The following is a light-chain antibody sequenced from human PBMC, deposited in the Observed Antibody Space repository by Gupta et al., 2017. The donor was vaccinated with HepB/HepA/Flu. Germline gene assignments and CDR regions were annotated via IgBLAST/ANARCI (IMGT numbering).Light chain of an antibody. CDR2: WAS. CDR1: QSVFYSPNNKNY. Sequence: DIVMTQSPDSLAVTLGERANINCKSSQSVFYSPNNKNYLAWYQHKPGQPPKLLIFWASTRESGVPDRFSGSGSGTDFTLTIGSLQAEDVAVYYCQQYYTTPYTFGQRTKLEIK. J-gene: IGKJ2*01. CDR3: QQYYTTPYT. V-gene: IGKV4-1*01.